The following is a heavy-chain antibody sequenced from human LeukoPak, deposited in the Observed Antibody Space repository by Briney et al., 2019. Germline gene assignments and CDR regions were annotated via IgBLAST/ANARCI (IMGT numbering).Heavy chain of an antibody. CDR3: ATDRGAHDVFDV. CDR1: GFTFSSYA. Sequence: GGSLRLSCAASGFTFSSYAMSWVRQAPGKGLEWVSAISGSGGSTYYADSVKGRFTISRDNSKNTLYLQMNSLRVEDTATYYCATDRGAHDVFDVWGQGTTVIVSS. D-gene: IGHD3-16*01. CDR2: ISGSGGST. J-gene: IGHJ3*01. V-gene: IGHV3-23*01.